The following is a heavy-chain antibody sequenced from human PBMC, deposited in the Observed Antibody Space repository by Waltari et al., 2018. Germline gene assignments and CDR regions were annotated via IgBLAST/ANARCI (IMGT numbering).Heavy chain of an antibody. Sequence: QVQLQESGPGLVKPSETLSLTCAVSGYSISSGYYWGWIRQPPGKGLEWIGEIYHSGSTNYNPSLKSRVTISVDKSKNQFSLKLSSVTAADTAVYYCARQNLLDEQQLDAFDIWGQGTMVTVSS. CDR1: GYSISSGYY. V-gene: IGHV4-38-2*01. CDR2: IYHSGST. CDR3: ARQNLLDEQQLDAFDI. J-gene: IGHJ3*02. D-gene: IGHD6-13*01.